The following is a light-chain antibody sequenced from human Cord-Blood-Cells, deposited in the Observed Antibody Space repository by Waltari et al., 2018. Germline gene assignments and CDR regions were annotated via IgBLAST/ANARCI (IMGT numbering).Light chain of an antibody. CDR3: SSYTSSSTLV. J-gene: IGLJ2*01. CDR2: DVS. CDR1: SSDVGGTHY. V-gene: IGLV2-14*01. Sequence: QSALTQPASVPGSPGPSITIPCTATSSDVGGTHYVSWYQQHPGKAPKLMIYDVSNRPSGVSNRFSGSKSGNTASLTISGLQAEDEADYYCSSYTSSSTLVFGGGTKLTVL.